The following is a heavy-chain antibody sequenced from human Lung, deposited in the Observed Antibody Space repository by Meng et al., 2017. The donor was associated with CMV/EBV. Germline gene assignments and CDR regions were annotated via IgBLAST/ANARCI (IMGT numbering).Heavy chain of an antibody. D-gene: IGHD3-3*01. V-gene: IGHV1-69*05. CDR1: GGTFSSYA. Sequence: SVXVSXXASGGTFSSYAISWVRQAPGQGLEWMGGIIPIFGTANYAQKFQGRVTITTDKSTSTAYMELSSLRSEDTAVYYCARVTIFGAYGMDVWGQGTTVTVSS. CDR3: ARVTIFGAYGMDV. J-gene: IGHJ6*01. CDR2: IIPIFGTA.